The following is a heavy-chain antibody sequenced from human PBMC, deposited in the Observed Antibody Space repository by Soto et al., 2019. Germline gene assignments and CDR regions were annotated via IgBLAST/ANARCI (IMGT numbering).Heavy chain of an antibody. V-gene: IGHV3-13*05. CDR1: GFTFRSYD. D-gene: IGHD1-1*01. Sequence: PGGSRRRSWAASGFTFRSYDMHWVRQISGKGLEWVSAISVAGNPHYSDSVQGRFAISRENAKNSLYLQMNSLRVGDTAVYYCAREIEATGYWYFDLWGRGTLVTVSS. CDR2: ISVAGNP. J-gene: IGHJ2*01. CDR3: AREIEATGYWYFDL.